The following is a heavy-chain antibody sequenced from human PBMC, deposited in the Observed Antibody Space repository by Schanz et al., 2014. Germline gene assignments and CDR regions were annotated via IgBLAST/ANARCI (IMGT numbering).Heavy chain of an antibody. D-gene: IGHD2-2*01. J-gene: IGHJ3*01. Sequence: QVQLVESGGGLVKPGGSLRLSYAASGFTFSSYYMSWIRQAPGKGLEWVSSIISTGGTIYYVDSVRGRFTISRDNAKNSLYLQMNSLRVDDTAVYYCASSRTRYCSSTSCVPGAFDFWGQGTLVTVSS. V-gene: IGHV3-11*01. CDR3: ASSRTRYCSSTSCVPGAFDF. CDR1: GFTFSSYY. CDR2: IISTGGTI.